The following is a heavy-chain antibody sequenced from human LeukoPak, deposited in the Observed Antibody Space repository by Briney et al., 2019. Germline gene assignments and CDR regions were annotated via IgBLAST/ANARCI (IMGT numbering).Heavy chain of an antibody. CDR2: IYHSGST. D-gene: IGHD6-19*01. CDR1: GASISSNNW. J-gene: IGHJ4*02. CDR3: AAAAVAVDY. V-gene: IGHV4-4*02. Sequence: SGTLSLTCAVAGASISSNNWWNWVRQPPGKGLEWIGEIYHSGSTNYSPSLKRQITISVDKSKNHLSLKLTSVTAADTAISYCAAAAVAVDYWGQGTLVTVSS.